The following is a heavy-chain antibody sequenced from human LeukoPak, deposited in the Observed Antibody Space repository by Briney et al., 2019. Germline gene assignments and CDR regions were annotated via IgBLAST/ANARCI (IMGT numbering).Heavy chain of an antibody. CDR3: ARLADFWSGQSDY. J-gene: IGHJ4*02. Sequence: PGGSLRLSCAASGFTFSSYSMNWVRQAPGKGLEWVSSISSSSSYIYYADSVKGRFTISRDNAKNSLYLQMNSLRAEDTAVYYCARLADFWSGQSDYWGQGTLVTVSS. D-gene: IGHD3-3*01. CDR2: ISSSSSYI. CDR1: GFTFSSYS. V-gene: IGHV3-21*01.